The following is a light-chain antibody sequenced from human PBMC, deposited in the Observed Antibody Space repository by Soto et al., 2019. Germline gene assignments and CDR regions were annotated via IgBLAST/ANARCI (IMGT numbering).Light chain of an antibody. J-gene: IGKJ1*01. CDR3: QQYDTFPRT. V-gene: IGKV1-5*01. Sequence: DIQMTQSPSTLSASVGDRVTITCRASQSISSWLAWYQQKPGKAPKRLIHDASTLETGVPSRFSGSGSGTEFTLTISSLQPDDFATFYCQQYDTFPRTFGQGTKVDI. CDR2: DAS. CDR1: QSISSW.